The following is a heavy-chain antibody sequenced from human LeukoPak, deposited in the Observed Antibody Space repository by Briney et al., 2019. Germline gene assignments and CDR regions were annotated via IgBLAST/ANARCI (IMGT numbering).Heavy chain of an antibody. CDR3: TRELGYSSGWRKNWFDP. CDR1: RFTFNTYW. CDR2: IDNDGSDT. J-gene: IGHJ5*02. Sequence: GGSLRLSCAASRFTFNTYWLHWVRQAPGKGLVWVSRIDNDGSDTIYADSVKGRFTISRDNAKNTLYLQMNSLRAEDTAVYYCTRELGYSSGWRKNWFDPWGQGTLVTVSS. V-gene: IGHV3-74*01. D-gene: IGHD6-19*01.